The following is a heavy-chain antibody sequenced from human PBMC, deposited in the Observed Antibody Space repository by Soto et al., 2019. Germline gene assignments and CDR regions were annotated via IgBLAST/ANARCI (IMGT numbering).Heavy chain of an antibody. CDR1: GFTFNSND. CDR3: ARDRAGAQYGLDV. CDR2: ISSSGAFT. D-gene: IGHD1-26*01. J-gene: IGHJ6*02. V-gene: IGHV3-21*01. Sequence: GGSLRLSCAVSGFTFNSNDMTWVRQAPGKGLEWVSTISSSGAFTYHADSVKGRFTISRDNAKNSLYLQMNSLRDEDTAVYYCARDRAGAQYGLDVWGQGTTVTVSS.